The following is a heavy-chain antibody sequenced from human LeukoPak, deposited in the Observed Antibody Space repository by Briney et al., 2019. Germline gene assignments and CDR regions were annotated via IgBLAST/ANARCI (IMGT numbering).Heavy chain of an antibody. Sequence: SGTLSLTCAVSGGSISSSNWWSWVRQPPGKGLEWIGEIYHSGSTNYNPSLKSRVTISVDRSKNQFSLKLSSVTAADTAVYYCATVKIVGATADYWGQGTLVTVSS. CDR3: ATVKIVGATADY. D-gene: IGHD1-26*01. V-gene: IGHV4-4*02. CDR1: GGSISSSNW. J-gene: IGHJ4*02. CDR2: IYHSGST.